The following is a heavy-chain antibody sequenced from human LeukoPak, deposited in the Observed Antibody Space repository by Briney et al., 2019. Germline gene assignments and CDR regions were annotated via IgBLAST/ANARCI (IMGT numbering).Heavy chain of an antibody. CDR2: ISSSSSTI. V-gene: IGHV3-48*04. CDR1: GFTFSSYS. D-gene: IGHD3-3*01. Sequence: PGGPLRLSCAASGFTFSSYSMNWVRQAPGKGLEWVSYISSSSSTIYYADSVKGRFTISRDNAKNSLYLQMNSLRAEDTAVYYCASLRFLEQSFGFDPWGQGTLVTVSS. J-gene: IGHJ5*02. CDR3: ASLRFLEQSFGFDP.